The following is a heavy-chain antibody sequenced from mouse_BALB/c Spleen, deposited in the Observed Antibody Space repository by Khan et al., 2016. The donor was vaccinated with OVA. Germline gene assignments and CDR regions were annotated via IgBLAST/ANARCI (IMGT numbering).Heavy chain of an antibody. CDR2: ISTYSGNT. J-gene: IGHJ3*01. V-gene: IGHV1S137*01. CDR1: GYKFTDYA. Sequence: VQLQQSGPELVRPGVSVKISCKGSGYKFTDYAMHWVKQSHAKSLEWIGVISTYSGNTNYHQKFKGKPTMTVDKSSNPAYMELARLTSAVSAINECARPGLRRGSWFADWGQGTLVTVSA. CDR3: ARPGLRRGSWFAD. D-gene: IGHD2-2*01.